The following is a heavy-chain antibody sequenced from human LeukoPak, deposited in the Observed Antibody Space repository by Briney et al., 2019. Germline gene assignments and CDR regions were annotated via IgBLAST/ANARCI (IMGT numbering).Heavy chain of an antibody. V-gene: IGHV1-69*13. CDR3: ARDPGYCTSASCYHWFDP. CDR1: GGTFSSYA. Sequence: SVKVSFKASGGTFSSYAISWVRQAPGQGLEWMGGIIPIFPTANYAQKFQGRITITADESTSTAYMELSSLRSEDTAVYYCARDPGYCTSASCYHWFDPWGQGTLVTVSS. D-gene: IGHD2-2*01. J-gene: IGHJ5*02. CDR2: IIPIFPTA.